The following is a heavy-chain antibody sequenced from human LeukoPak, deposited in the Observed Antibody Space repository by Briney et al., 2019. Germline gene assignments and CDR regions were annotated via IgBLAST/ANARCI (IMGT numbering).Heavy chain of an antibody. V-gene: IGHV4-59*08. CDR2: FFYSGTT. CDR3: ARHGSGWSRVYP. Sequence: PSETLSFTCTVSGDSITAYYWSWIRQPPGKGWEWIGYFFYSGTTHYNPSLNSPVTISADTSTTQFSLKLNSVTAADAAVYYCARHGSGWSRVYPWGQGTLVTVSS. D-gene: IGHD6-19*01. J-gene: IGHJ5*02. CDR1: GDSITAYY.